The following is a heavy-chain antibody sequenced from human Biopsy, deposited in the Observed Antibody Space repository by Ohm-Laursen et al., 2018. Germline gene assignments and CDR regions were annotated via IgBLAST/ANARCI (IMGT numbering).Heavy chain of an antibody. CDR3: ARARGSGRLRYHFDY. Sequence: SLRLSCAAPGFTFSDYALHWVRQAPGKGPEWVAVSSYDGSNTYHADSVMGRFTISRDNGKNSLYLQMNSLRAEDTAVYYCARARGSGRLRYHFDYWGQGTLVTVSS. V-gene: IGHV3-33*05. CDR2: SSYDGSNT. CDR1: GFTFSDYA. D-gene: IGHD1-26*01. J-gene: IGHJ4*02.